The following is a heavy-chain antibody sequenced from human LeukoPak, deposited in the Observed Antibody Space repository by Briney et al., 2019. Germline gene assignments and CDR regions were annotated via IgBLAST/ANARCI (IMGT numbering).Heavy chain of an antibody. D-gene: IGHD1-26*01. J-gene: IGHJ6*03. CDR2: ISAYNGNT. CDR3: ARASGRFVRLESYYYYMDV. CDR1: GYTLTSYS. V-gene: IGHV1-18*01. Sequence: GTSVKVSCKESGYTLTSYSISWVRQAPGQGLEWMGWISAYNGNTNYAQKLQGRVTMTTDTSTSTAYMELRSLRSDDTAVYYCARASGRFVRLESYYYYMDVWGKGTTVTVSS.